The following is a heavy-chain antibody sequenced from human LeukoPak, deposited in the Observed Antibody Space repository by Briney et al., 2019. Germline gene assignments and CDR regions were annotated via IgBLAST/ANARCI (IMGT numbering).Heavy chain of an antibody. J-gene: IGHJ4*02. V-gene: IGHV3-23*01. CDR3: AKVPRGAMVRGVMNYFDY. CDR1: GFTFSSYA. Sequence: GSLRLSCAASGFTFSSYAMSWVRQAPGKGLEWVSAISGSGGSTYYADSVKGRFTISRDNSKNTLYLQMNSLRAEDTAVYYCAKVPRGAMVRGVMNYFDYWGQGTLVTVSS. CDR2: ISGSGGST. D-gene: IGHD3-10*01.